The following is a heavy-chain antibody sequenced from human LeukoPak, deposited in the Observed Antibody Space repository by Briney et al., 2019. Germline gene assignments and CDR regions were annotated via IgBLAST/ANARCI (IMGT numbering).Heavy chain of an antibody. D-gene: IGHD3-10*01. CDR2: MNPNSGNT. CDR1: GYTFTSYD. J-gene: IGHJ6*03. CDR3: AKSSWFGELFHYYYYMDV. Sequence: ASVKVSRKASGYTFTSYDNNWVRQATGQGLEWMGWMNPNSGNTGYAQKFQGRVTMTRNTSISTAYMELSSLRSEDTAVYYCAKSSWFGELFHYYYYMDVWGKGTTVTISS. V-gene: IGHV1-8*01.